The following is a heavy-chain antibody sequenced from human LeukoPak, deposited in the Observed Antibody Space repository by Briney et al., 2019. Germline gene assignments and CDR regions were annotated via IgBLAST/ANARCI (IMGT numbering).Heavy chain of an antibody. J-gene: IGHJ5*02. D-gene: IGHD2-2*01. CDR3: ARDQDIVVVPATPFDP. Sequence: PGGSLRLSCAASGFTVSSNYMSWVRQAPGKGLEWVSVIYSGGSTYYADSVKGRFTISRDNSKNTLYLQMNSLRAEDTAVYYCARDQDIVVVPATPFDPWGQGTLVTVSS. CDR1: GFTVSSNY. CDR2: IYSGGST. V-gene: IGHV3-53*01.